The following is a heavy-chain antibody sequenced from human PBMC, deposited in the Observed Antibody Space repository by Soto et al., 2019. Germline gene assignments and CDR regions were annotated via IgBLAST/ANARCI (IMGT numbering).Heavy chain of an antibody. V-gene: IGHV3-23*01. CDR1: GFTFSSYA. CDR3: AGVGWLAYCGGDCYEYFQH. D-gene: IGHD2-21*02. Sequence: GGSLRLSCAASGFTFSSYAMSWVRQAPGKGLEWVSAISGRGGSTYYADSVKGRFTISRDNSKNTLYLQMNSLRAEDTAVYYCAGVGWLAYCGGDCYEYFQHWGQGTLVTVSS. J-gene: IGHJ1*01. CDR2: ISGRGGST.